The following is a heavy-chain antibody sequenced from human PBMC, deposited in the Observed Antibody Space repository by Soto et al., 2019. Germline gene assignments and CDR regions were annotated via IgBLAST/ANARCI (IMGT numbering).Heavy chain of an antibody. D-gene: IGHD2-15*01. CDR1: GFTFDDYA. J-gene: IGHJ3*02. Sequence: EVQLVESGGGLVQPGRSLRLSCAASGFTFDDYAMHWVRQAPGKGLEWVSGISWNSGSIGYADSVKGRFTISRDNAKNSLYLQMNSLRAEDTALYYCAKVGVVVAPRGAFDIWGQGTMVTVSS. CDR3: AKVGVVVAPRGAFDI. CDR2: ISWNSGSI. V-gene: IGHV3-9*01.